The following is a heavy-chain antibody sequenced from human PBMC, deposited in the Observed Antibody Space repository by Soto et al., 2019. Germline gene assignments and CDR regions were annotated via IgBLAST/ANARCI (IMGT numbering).Heavy chain of an antibody. J-gene: IGHJ4*02. D-gene: IGHD3-9*01. CDR1: GFTFSSYA. V-gene: IGHV3-23*01. CDR2: ISGSGGST. Sequence: GSLRLSCAASGFTFSSYAMSWVRQAPGKGLEWVSAISGSGGSTYYADSVKGRFTISRDNSKNTLYLQMNSLRAEDTAVYYCAKDLPSASAYYDILTGYLYWGQGTLVTVSS. CDR3: AKDLPSASAYYDILTGYLY.